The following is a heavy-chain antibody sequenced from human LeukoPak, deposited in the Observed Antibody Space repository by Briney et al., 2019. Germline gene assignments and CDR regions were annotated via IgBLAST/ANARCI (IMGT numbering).Heavy chain of an antibody. D-gene: IGHD5-24*01. CDR2: IYYSGST. CDR1: GGSISSYY. J-gene: IGHJ3*02. Sequence: SETLSLTCTVSGGSISSYYWSWIRQPPGKGLEWIGYIYYSGSTNYNPSLKSRVTISVDTSKNQFSLKLSSVTAADTAVYYCARGRDGYNSPPPRSNAFDIWGQGTMVTVSS. V-gene: IGHV4-59*08. CDR3: ARGRDGYNSPPPRSNAFDI.